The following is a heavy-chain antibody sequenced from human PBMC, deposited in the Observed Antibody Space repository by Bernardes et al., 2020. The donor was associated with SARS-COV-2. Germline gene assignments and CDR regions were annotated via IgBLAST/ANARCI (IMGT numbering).Heavy chain of an antibody. Sequence: ASVKASCKASGYTFTSYGISWVRQAPGQGLEWMGWISAYNGNTNYAQKLQGRVTMTTDTSTSTAYMELRSLRSDDTAVYYCARAGGYEKNYYYYGMDVWGQGTTVTVSS. V-gene: IGHV1-18*01. J-gene: IGHJ6*02. CDR2: ISAYNGNT. D-gene: IGHD5-12*01. CDR1: GYTFTSYG. CDR3: ARAGGYEKNYYYYGMDV.